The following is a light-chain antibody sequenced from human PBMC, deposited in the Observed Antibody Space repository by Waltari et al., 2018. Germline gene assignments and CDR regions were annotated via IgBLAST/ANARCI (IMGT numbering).Light chain of an antibody. J-gene: IGLJ3*02. CDR1: SSDVGGYNY. Sequence: QSALTQPASVSGSPGQSITISCTGTSSDVGGYNYVSWYQQHPGKAPKLMIYDVSERPSGVCNPVSGSRSGNTASLTISGLQAEDAADYYCSSYTSSNTWVFGGGTKLTVL. V-gene: IGLV2-14*01. CDR3: SSYTSSNTWV. CDR2: DVS.